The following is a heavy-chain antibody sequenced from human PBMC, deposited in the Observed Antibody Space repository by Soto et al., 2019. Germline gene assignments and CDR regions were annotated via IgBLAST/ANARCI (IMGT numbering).Heavy chain of an antibody. Sequence: GGSLRLSCAASGFTFSLYSMIWVRQAPGKGLEGVSSISSDSRFIFYADSMKGRFTLSRDDAHNSLYLQMNSLRADDTAVYYCVRARATDSRPDYWGQGTQVTVSS. V-gene: IGHV3-21*01. CDR3: VRARATDSRPDY. CDR1: GFTFSLYS. CDR2: ISSDSRFI. J-gene: IGHJ4*02. D-gene: IGHD3-22*01.